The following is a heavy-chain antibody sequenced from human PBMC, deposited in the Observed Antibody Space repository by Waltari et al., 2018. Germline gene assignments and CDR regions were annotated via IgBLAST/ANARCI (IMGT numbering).Heavy chain of an antibody. CDR2: IKQDGSEK. Sequence: EVQLVESGGGLIQPGGSLRLSCAASGFTFSSYWMSWVRQAPGKGLEWVANIKQDGSEKDDGDSVKGRFTISRDNAKNALYLQMNSLRAEDTAVYYCARTRYSSSPYWGQGTLVTVSS. D-gene: IGHD6-13*01. V-gene: IGHV3-7*01. CDR3: ARTRYSSSPY. J-gene: IGHJ4*02. CDR1: GFTFSSYW.